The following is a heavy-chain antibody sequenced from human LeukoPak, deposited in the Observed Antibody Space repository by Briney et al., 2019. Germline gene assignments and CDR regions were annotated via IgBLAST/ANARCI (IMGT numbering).Heavy chain of an antibody. CDR2: ISAYNGNT. V-gene: IGHV1-18*01. J-gene: IGHJ4*02. Sequence: ASVKVSCKASGYTFTSYAMHWVRQAPGQRLEWMGWISAYNGNTNYAQKLQGRVTMTTDTSTSTAYMELRSLRSDDTAVYYCARAGDSWIQLSRFDYWGRGTLVTVSS. CDR3: ARAGDSWIQLSRFDY. D-gene: IGHD5-18*01. CDR1: GYTFTSYA.